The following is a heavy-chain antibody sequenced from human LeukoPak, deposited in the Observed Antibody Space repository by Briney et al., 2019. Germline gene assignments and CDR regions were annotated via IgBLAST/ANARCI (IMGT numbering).Heavy chain of an antibody. V-gene: IGHV4-39*07. J-gene: IGHJ5*02. CDR2: IYYSGST. CDR3: ARTVIAAAGRSLRFDP. Sequence: PSETLSLTCTVSGGSISSSSYYWGWIRQPPGKGLEWIGSIYYSGSTYYNPSLKSRVTISVDTSKNQFSLKLSSVTAADTAVYYCARTVIAAAGRSLRFDPWGQGTLVTVSS. D-gene: IGHD6-13*01. CDR1: GGSISSSSYY.